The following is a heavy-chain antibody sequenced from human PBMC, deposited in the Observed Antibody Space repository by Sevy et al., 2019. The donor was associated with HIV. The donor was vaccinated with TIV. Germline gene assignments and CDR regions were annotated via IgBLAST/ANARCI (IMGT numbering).Heavy chain of an antibody. D-gene: IGHD3-22*01. CDR1: GFTVSGNY. V-gene: IGHV3-66*01. CDR3: ARDRYYDASGYYYFYYGMDV. J-gene: IGHJ6*02. Sequence: GGSLRLSCEASGFTVSGNYMAWVRLAPGKGLEWVSLIDSGGSTYYADSVKGRFTISRDNAKNTRYLQMNPLRAEDTAVYFCARDRYYDASGYYYFYYGMDVWGQGTTVTVS. CDR2: IDSGGST.